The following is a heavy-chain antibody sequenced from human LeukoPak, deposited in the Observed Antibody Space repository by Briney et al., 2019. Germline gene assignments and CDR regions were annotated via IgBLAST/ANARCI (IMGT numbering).Heavy chain of an antibody. CDR2: IYYSGST. Sequence: SETLSLTCTVSGGSISSSSYYWGWIRQPPGKGLEWNGCIYYSGSTYYNPPLKSQVTISVDTSKNQFSLKLRSVTAADTAVYYCARSTLRYFDWTDWGQGTLVTVSS. CDR3: ARSTLRYFDWTD. J-gene: IGHJ4*02. CDR1: GGSISSSSYY. D-gene: IGHD3-9*01. V-gene: IGHV4-39*01.